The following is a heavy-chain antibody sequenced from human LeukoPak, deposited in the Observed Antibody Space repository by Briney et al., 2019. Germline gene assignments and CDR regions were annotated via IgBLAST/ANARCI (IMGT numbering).Heavy chain of an antibody. V-gene: IGHV1-2*02. Sequence: ASVKVSCKASGYIFTDYYMHWVRQAPGQGLEWMGWINPNSGGTKYAQKFQGRVTMTRDTSTSTAYMELTSLTSDDTAVYYCARDSVLGAPYTDYWGQGTLVTVSS. J-gene: IGHJ4*02. CDR2: INPNSGGT. D-gene: IGHD3-3*02. CDR3: ARDSVLGAPYTDY. CDR1: GYIFTDYY.